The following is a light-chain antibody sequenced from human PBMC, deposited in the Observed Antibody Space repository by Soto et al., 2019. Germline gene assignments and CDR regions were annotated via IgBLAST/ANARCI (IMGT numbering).Light chain of an antibody. CDR1: QTIDTF. V-gene: IGKV1-39*01. Sequence: DIQMTQSPSSLSASVGDRVTITCRASQTIDTFLNWYQQKPGKAPKLLIYGASSLQGGVPSRFSGSGSGTDFTLTISSLQPEDFATYFCQQSYNTPRTFGPGSKVDIK. J-gene: IGKJ3*01. CDR2: GAS. CDR3: QQSYNTPRT.